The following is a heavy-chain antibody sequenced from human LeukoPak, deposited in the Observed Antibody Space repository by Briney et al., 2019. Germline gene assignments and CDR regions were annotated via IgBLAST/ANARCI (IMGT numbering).Heavy chain of an antibody. J-gene: IGHJ4*02. CDR2: ISLAGQT. D-gene: IGHD1-26*01. CDR1: GGSISGTNW. V-gene: IGHV4-4*02. Sequence: SGTLSLTCGVSGGSISGTNWWSWGRQPPGQGLEWIGEISLAGQTNYNPSLNGRVTMSVDKSSNHLSLQLTSVTAADTATYFCSRESGPFCPFGYWGQGTLVIVSS. CDR3: SRESGPFCPFGY.